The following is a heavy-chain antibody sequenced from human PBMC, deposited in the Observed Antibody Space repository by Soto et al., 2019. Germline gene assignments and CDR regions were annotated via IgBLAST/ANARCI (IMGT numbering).Heavy chain of an antibody. D-gene: IGHD2-2*01. Sequence: QLQLQESGPGLVKPSETLSLTCTVSGDSISTSSFYWTWIRQSPGKGLEWIGSIYYSGTTYYTSSLRSRVTISVDTSKNQFSLKMSSVTAADTAVYYCASLIHCFTTSCYFDYWGQGTLVTVSS. CDR1: GDSISTSSFY. CDR3: ASLIHCFTTSCYFDY. CDR2: IYYSGTT. J-gene: IGHJ4*02. V-gene: IGHV4-39*01.